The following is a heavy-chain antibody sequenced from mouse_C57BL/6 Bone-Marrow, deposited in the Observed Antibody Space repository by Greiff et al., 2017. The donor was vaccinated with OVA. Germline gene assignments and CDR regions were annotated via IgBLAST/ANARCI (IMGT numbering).Heavy chain of an antibody. J-gene: IGHJ2*01. V-gene: IGHV1-53*01. CDR3: ARWAIYTYYFDY. Sequence: QVQLQQPGTELVKPGASVKLSCTASGYTFTSYWMHWVKQRPGQGLEWIGNINPSNGGTNYNEKFKSKATLTVDKSSSTAYMQLSSLTSEDSAVYYCARWAIYTYYFDYWGQGTTLTVSS. D-gene: IGHD2-1*01. CDR2: INPSNGGT. CDR1: GYTFTSYW.